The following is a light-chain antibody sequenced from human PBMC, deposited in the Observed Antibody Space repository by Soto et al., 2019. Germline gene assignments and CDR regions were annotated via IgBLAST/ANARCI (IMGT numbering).Light chain of an antibody. CDR1: QDISNY. J-gene: IGKJ5*01. CDR3: QQYDNLPIT. CDR2: GAS. Sequence: DIQMTQSPSSLSASVGDRVTITCQASQDISNYLNWYHQKPGKAPKLLIYGASYLETGVPSRFSGSGSGTDFTFTISSLQPEDIATYYCQQYDNLPITFGQGTRMEIK. V-gene: IGKV1-33*01.